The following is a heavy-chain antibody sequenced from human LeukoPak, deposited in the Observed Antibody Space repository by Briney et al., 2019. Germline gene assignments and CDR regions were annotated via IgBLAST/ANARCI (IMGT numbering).Heavy chain of an antibody. CDR2: ISAYNGNT. Sequence: ASVKVSCKASGYTFTSYGISWVRQAPGQGLEWMGWISAYNGNTNYAQKLQGRVTMTTDTSTSTAYMELRSLRSDDTAVYYCAREGTSYCSSTSCYQVANWFDPWGQGTLVTVSS. J-gene: IGHJ5*02. CDR1: GYTFTSYG. CDR3: AREGTSYCSSTSCYQVANWFDP. V-gene: IGHV1-18*01. D-gene: IGHD2-2*01.